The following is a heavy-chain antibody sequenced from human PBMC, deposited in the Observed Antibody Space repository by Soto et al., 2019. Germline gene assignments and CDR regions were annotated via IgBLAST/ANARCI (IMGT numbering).Heavy chain of an antibody. CDR2: ISYDGSNK. J-gene: IGHJ6*02. CDR3: ARDPTLGYFDYYGMDV. D-gene: IGHD3-9*01. CDR1: GFTFSSYA. V-gene: IGHV3-30-3*01. Sequence: GGSLRLSCAASGFTFSSYAMHWVRQAPGKGLEWVAAISYDGSNKYYADSVKGRFTISRDNSKNTLYLQMNSLRAEDTAVYYCARDPTLGYFDYYGMDVWGQGTTVTVSS.